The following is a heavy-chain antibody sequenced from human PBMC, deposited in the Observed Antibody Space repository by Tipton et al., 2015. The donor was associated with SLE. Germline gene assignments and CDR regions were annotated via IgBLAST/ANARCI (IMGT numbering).Heavy chain of an antibody. CDR1: GFTFGDYA. D-gene: IGHD6-13*01. CDR2: IRSKAYGGTT. CDR3: ANPHSSSYFESSRDY. V-gene: IGHV3-49*04. Sequence: SLRLSCTASGFTFGDYAMSWVRQAPGKGLEWVGFIRSKAYGGTTEYAASVKGRFTISRDDSKSIADLQMNSLKTEDTAVYYCANPHSSSYFESSRDYWGQGTVVAVSS. J-gene: IGHJ4*02.